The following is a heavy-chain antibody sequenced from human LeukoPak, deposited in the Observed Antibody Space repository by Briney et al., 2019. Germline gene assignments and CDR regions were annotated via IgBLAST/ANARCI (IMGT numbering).Heavy chain of an antibody. CDR1: GFTFDDYA. D-gene: IGHD1-26*01. V-gene: IGHV3-9*01. CDR2: ISWNSGSI. Sequence: GGSLRLSCAASGFTFDDYAMHWVRQAPGKGLEWASGISWNSGSIGYADSVKGRFTISRDNAKNSLYLQMNSLRAEDTALYYCAKDRGEGDYYFDYWGQGTLVTVSS. J-gene: IGHJ4*02. CDR3: AKDRGEGDYYFDY.